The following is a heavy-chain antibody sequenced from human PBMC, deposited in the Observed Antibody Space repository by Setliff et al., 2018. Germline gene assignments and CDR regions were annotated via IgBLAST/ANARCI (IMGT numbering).Heavy chain of an antibody. D-gene: IGHD1-26*01. J-gene: IGHJ4*02. CDR1: GFTFSSYG. V-gene: IGHV3-33*01. CDR2: IWYDGSNK. CDR3: ATDYGSGSYGRIDY. Sequence: PGGSLRLSCAASGFTFSSYGMHWVRQAPGKGLEWVAVIWYDGSNKYYADSVKGRFTISRDNSKNTLYLQMNSLRAEDTAVYYCATDYGSGSYGRIDYWGQGTRVTVSS.